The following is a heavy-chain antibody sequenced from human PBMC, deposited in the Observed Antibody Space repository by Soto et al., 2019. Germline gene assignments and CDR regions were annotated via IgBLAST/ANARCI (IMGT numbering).Heavy chain of an antibody. D-gene: IGHD3-10*01. CDR3: VRQGIGNLHGLVDI. V-gene: IGHV4-59*08. CDR1: GGSIDGHN. CDR2: VDSPGGS. J-gene: IGHJ6*02. Sequence: QVQLHESGPGLVKPSETLSLTCTVSGGSIDGHNCAWIRQTPGKALEWIGYVDSPGGSGYNPSLKDRVTLSMDTPKRQFSLQMRSVTAADTAVYYCVRQGIGNLHGLVDIWGRGTTVTVSS.